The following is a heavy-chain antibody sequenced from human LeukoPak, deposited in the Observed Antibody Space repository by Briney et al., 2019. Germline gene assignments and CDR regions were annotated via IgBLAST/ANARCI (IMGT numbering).Heavy chain of an antibody. CDR1: GGSISSGDYY. CDR2: IYYSGST. J-gene: IGHJ4*02. D-gene: IGHD3-22*01. Sequence: PSQTLSLTCTVSGGSISSGDYYWSWIRQPPGKGLEWIGYIYYSGSTYHNPSLKSRVTISVDTSKNQFSLKLSSVTAADTAVYYCAREGSGYHTYYFDYWGQGTLVTVSS. V-gene: IGHV4-30-4*01. CDR3: AREGSGYHTYYFDY.